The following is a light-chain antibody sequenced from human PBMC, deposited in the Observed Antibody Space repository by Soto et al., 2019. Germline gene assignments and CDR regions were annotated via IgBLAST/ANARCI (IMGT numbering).Light chain of an antibody. J-gene: IGKJ5*01. CDR2: GAS. V-gene: IGKV3-11*01. CDR1: QSISSN. Sequence: EIVLTQSPATLSVSPGGSGTLSCRASQSISSNLAWYQQKPGQSPRLLIYGASNRATSIPARFSGSGSGTDFTLTISSLEPEDFAVYYCQQRSNWRVTFGQGTRLEL. CDR3: QQRSNWRVT.